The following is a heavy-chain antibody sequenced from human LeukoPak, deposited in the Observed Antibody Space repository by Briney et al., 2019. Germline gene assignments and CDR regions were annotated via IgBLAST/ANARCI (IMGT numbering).Heavy chain of an antibody. CDR3: AKGRGTQQLAALDF. V-gene: IGHV3-9*03. Sequence: GGSLRLSCAASGFTFNIFAMHWVRQAPGKGLEWVSGISWNSGSIGYADSVKGRFTISRDNAKSSLYLQMNSLGAEDVALYYCAKGRGTQQLAALDFWGQGTRVTVSS. J-gene: IGHJ4*02. CDR2: ISWNSGSI. D-gene: IGHD6-13*01. CDR1: GFTFNIFA.